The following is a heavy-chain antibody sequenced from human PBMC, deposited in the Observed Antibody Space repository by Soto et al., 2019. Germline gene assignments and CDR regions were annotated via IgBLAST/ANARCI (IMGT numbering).Heavy chain of an antibody. V-gene: IGHV3-11*01. CDR2: ISSSGDII. D-gene: IGHD3-22*01. CDR3: ARDLGYYDSSGYLDY. J-gene: IGHJ4*02. CDR1: GFTFSGYY. Sequence: PGGSLRLSCAASGFTFSGYYMSWIRHAPGKGLEWVSYISSSGDIIYYADSMKGRFTISRDNAKNSLYLQMNNLRAEDTAVYYCARDLGYYDSSGYLDYWGQGTLVTVSS.